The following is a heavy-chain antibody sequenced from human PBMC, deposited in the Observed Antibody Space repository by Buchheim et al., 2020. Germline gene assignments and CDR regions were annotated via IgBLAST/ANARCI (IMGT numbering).Heavy chain of an antibody. CDR2: INPDGGAK. Sequence: ETQVVESGGGLVQPGGSLRLSCVASGFSLSPYWMNWVRQTPGKGLHWVANINPDGGAKNYVDSVKGRFTISRDNAKNSLYLEMNNLRVEDSAIYHCARGGRAEYWGQGTL. J-gene: IGHJ4*02. CDR3: ARGGRAEY. D-gene: IGHD6-6*01. V-gene: IGHV3-7*03. CDR1: GFSLSPYW.